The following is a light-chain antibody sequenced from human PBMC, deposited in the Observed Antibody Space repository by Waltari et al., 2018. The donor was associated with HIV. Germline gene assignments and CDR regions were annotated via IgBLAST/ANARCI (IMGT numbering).Light chain of an antibody. CDR3: QSYDSSLSGSV. CDR2: GNN. J-gene: IGLJ2*01. CDR1: NSNIGAAYD. V-gene: IGLV1-40*01. Sequence: QSVLTQPPSVSGAPGQRVTISCTGSNSNIGAAYDVHWFQKLPGTAPKLVNYGNNNRPSGVPDRFSGSKSGTSASLAISGLQAEDEADYYCQSYDSSLSGSVFGGGTKLTVL.